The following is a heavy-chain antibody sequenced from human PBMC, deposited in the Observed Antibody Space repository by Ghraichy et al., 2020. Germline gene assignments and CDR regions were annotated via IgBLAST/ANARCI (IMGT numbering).Heavy chain of an antibody. Sequence: GGSLRLSCAASGFTFSSYAMSWVRQAPGKGLEWVSAISGSGGSTYYADSVKGRFTISRDNSKNTLYLQMNSLRAEDTAVYYCASYPGGITMIVVPNGPDDAFDIWGQGTMVTVSS. CDR1: GFTFSSYA. CDR2: ISGSGGST. D-gene: IGHD3-22*01. V-gene: IGHV3-23*01. CDR3: ASYPGGITMIVVPNGPDDAFDI. J-gene: IGHJ3*02.